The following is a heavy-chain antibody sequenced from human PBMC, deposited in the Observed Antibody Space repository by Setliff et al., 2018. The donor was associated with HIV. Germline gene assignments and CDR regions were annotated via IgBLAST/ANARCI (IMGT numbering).Heavy chain of an antibody. D-gene: IGHD4-17*01. Sequence: PSETLSLTCTVSGGSISSSGYYWGWIRQPPGKGLEWIVSIYYSGSTYYNPSLKSRVTISVDTSKNQFSLKLSSVTAADTAVYYCASQGGDYVFFYDYWGQGTLVTVS. J-gene: IGHJ4*02. CDR3: ASQGGDYVFFYDY. V-gene: IGHV4-39*01. CDR1: GGSISSSGYY. CDR2: IYYSGST.